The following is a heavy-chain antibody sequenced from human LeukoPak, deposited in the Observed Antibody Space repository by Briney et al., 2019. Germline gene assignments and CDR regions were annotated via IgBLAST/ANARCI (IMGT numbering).Heavy chain of an antibody. Sequence: PGGSLRLSCAASGFTFSSYWMSWVRQAPGKGLELVANIKQDGSEKYYVDSVKGRFTISRDNAKNSLYLQMNSLRAEDTAVYYCARDLIEYYYYYMDVWGKGTTITVSS. CDR2: IKQDGSEK. V-gene: IGHV3-7*01. D-gene: IGHD2-8*01. J-gene: IGHJ6*03. CDR3: ARDLIEYYYYYMDV. CDR1: GFTFSSYW.